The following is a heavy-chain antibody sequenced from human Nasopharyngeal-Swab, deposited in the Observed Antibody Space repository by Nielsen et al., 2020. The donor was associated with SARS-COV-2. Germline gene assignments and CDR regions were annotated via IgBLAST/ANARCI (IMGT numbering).Heavy chain of an antibody. V-gene: IGHV3-15*01. CDR1: GFTFSDSA. J-gene: IGHJ5*02. Sequence: GESLKISCAASGFTFSDSAIHWVRQVPGKGLEWVGRIKSKTDGGTTGYAAPVKGRFTISRDDSKNTVYLQMNSLKTEDTAVYYCTTDRWFDPWGQGTLVTVSS. CDR3: TTDRWFDP. CDR2: IKSKTDGGTT.